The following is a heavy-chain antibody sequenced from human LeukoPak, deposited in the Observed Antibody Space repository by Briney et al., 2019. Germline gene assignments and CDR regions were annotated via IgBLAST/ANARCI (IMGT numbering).Heavy chain of an antibody. CDR2: ISGSSTSI. CDR1: GFTFSSYS. Sequence: GGSLRLPCAASGFTFSSYSMNWVRQAPGKGLEWVSYISGSSTSIYYADSVKGRFTISRDNAKNSLYLQMNSLRAEDTAVYYCAREFVVVPAAITAHDAFDIWGHGTMVTVSS. V-gene: IGHV3-48*04. D-gene: IGHD2-2*02. CDR3: AREFVVVPAAITAHDAFDI. J-gene: IGHJ3*02.